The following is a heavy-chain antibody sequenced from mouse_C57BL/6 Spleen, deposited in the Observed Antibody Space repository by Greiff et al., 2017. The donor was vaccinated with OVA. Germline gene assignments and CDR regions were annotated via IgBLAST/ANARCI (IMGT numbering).Heavy chain of an antibody. CDR2: ISSGGSYT. Sequence: EVQLVESGGDLVKPGGSLKLSCAASGFTFSSYGMSWVRQTPDKRLEWVATISSGGSYTYYPDSVKGRFTISRDNAKNPLYLQMSSLKSEDTAMYYCARHYYGSSYDYFDYWGQGTTLTVSS. CDR1: GFTFSSYG. CDR3: ARHYYGSSYDYFDY. J-gene: IGHJ2*01. D-gene: IGHD1-1*01. V-gene: IGHV5-6*01.